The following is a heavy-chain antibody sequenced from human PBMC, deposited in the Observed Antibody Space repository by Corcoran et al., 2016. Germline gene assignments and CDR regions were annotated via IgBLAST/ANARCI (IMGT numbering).Heavy chain of an antibody. D-gene: IGHD3-16*01. V-gene: IGHV3-15*01. CDR1: GFTFSNAW. J-gene: IGHJ4*02. CDR3: TTGGYYFDY. Sequence: EVHLVESGGGLVKPGGSLRISCAGSGFTFSNAWMNWVRQAPGKGVEWVGRIKSKYDGATTDYAAPVKGRFSISRDDSKNTVYWQMNSLKTEDTAGYYCTTGGYYFDYWCQGTLVTVSS. CDR2: IKSKYDGATT.